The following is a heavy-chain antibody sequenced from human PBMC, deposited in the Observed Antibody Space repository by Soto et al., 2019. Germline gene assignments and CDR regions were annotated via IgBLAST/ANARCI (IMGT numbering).Heavy chain of an antibody. CDR3: AKGDVLLWFGVPNYFDY. CDR2: ISGSGGST. Sequence: GGSLRLSCAASGFTFSSYAMSWVRQAPGKGLEWVSAISGSGGSTYYADSVKGRFTISRDNSKNTLYLQMNSLRAEDTAVYYCAKGDVLLWFGVPNYFDYWGQGTLVTVS. CDR1: GFTFSSYA. D-gene: IGHD3-10*01. J-gene: IGHJ4*02. V-gene: IGHV3-23*01.